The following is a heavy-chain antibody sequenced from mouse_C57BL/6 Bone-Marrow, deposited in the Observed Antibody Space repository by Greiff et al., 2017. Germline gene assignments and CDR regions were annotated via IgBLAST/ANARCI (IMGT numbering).Heavy chain of an antibody. CDR3: ARRDYYSNFYAMDY. Sequence: EVTLVESGGDLVQPGGSLKLSCAASGFTFSSYGMSWVRQTPYKRLEWVATLSSGGSYTYSPASVKGRFTISRDTAKNTLYLQMSSMKSEDTAMYYCARRDYYSNFYAMDYWGQGTSVTVSS. J-gene: IGHJ4*01. CDR2: LSSGGSYT. V-gene: IGHV5-6*02. D-gene: IGHD2-5*01. CDR1: GFTFSSYG.